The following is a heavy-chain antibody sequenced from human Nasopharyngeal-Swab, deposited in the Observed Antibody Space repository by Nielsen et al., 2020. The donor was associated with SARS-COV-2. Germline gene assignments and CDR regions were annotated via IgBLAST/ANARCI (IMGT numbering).Heavy chain of an antibody. CDR3: ARDMTTITSGDAFDI. V-gene: IGHV3-21*06. D-gene: IGHD2-21*02. CDR1: GFSFNTYT. CDR2: ISYTSDYI. J-gene: IGHJ3*02. Sequence: GESLKISCAASGFSFNTYTINWVRQSPGRGLEWISSISYTSDYIYNAKSLEGRFTASRDNAKNSVYLQMNRLRPEDTAVYYCARDMTTITSGDAFDIWGQGTLVTVSS.